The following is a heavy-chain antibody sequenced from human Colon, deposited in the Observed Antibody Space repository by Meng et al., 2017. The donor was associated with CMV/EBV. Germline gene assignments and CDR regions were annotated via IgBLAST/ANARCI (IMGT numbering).Heavy chain of an antibody. CDR2: IHYDGSKK. Sequence: GESLKISCAASGFTFSTYGMHWVRQAPGKGLEWVASIHYDGSKKYYADSVKGRFTISRDNLKNTVYLQMNSLRAEDTGVYYCARDRNWIFDYWGRGTLVTVSS. V-gene: IGHV3-30*02. CDR1: GFTFSTYG. J-gene: IGHJ4*02. D-gene: IGHD1-1*01. CDR3: ARDRNWIFDY.